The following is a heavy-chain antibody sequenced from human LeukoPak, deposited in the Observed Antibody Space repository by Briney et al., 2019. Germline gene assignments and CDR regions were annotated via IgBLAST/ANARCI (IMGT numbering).Heavy chain of an antibody. J-gene: IGHJ4*02. V-gene: IGHV4-34*01. CDR3: ARQTPSGWYFLDY. Sequence: PSETLSLICAVYGGFFSGYYWSWIRQPPGKGLEWIGEINHSGSTNYNPSIKSRVTISVDTSKNQFSLKLSSVTAADTSVYYCARQTPSGWYFLDYWGQGTLVTVSS. CDR1: GGFFSGYY. D-gene: IGHD6-19*01. CDR2: INHSGST.